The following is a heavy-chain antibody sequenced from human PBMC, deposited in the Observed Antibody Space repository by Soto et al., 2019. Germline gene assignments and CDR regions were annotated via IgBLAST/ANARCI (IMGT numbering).Heavy chain of an antibody. Sequence: QVQLVESGGGVVQPGRSLRLSCAASGFTFSSYAMHWVRQAPGKGLEWVAVTSYDGSNKYYADSVKGRFTISRDNSKNTLYLQMNSLRAEDTAVYYCARDVAVEMATIKGIDYWGQGTLVTVSS. CDR2: TSYDGSNK. D-gene: IGHD5-12*01. CDR1: GFTFSSYA. V-gene: IGHV3-30-3*01. CDR3: ARDVAVEMATIKGIDY. J-gene: IGHJ4*02.